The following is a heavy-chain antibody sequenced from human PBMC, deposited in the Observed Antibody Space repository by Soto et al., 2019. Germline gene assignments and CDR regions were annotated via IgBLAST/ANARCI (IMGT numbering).Heavy chain of an antibody. Sequence: QLGGSLRLSCAASGFTFSSYAMHWVRQAPGKGLEWVAVISYDGSNKYYADSVKGRFTISRDNSKNTLYLQMNSLRAEDTAVYYCARDSHGGILDYWGQGTLVTVSS. V-gene: IGHV3-30-3*01. CDR1: GFTFSSYA. J-gene: IGHJ4*02. CDR3: ARDSHGGILDY. CDR2: ISYDGSNK. D-gene: IGHD2-15*01.